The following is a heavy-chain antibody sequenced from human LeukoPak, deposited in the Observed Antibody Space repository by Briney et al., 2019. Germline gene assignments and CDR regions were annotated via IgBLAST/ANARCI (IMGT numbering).Heavy chain of an antibody. D-gene: IGHD2-15*01. J-gene: IGHJ2*01. Sequence: SQTLSLTCAVSGGSINSGTYSWTWIRQPPGRGLEWIGYIYHSGSTYYTPSLKSRVTISLDRSKNHFSLKLNSVTAADTAVYYCAIDPGSPRGFFDLWGRGTLVTVSS. CDR3: AIDPGSPRGFFDL. CDR1: GGSINSGTYS. V-gene: IGHV4-30-2*01. CDR2: IYHSGST.